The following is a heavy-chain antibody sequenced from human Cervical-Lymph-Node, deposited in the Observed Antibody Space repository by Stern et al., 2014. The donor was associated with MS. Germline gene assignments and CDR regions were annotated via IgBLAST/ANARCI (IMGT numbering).Heavy chain of an antibody. J-gene: IGHJ5*02. CDR2: IIPNLGTT. CDR1: GGTFNTSA. Sequence: DQLVESGAEVKKPASSVKVSCKASGGTFNTSAISWVRQAPGQGLEWMGGIIPNLGTTNYAQKFQGRVTFSADKSTSTAYMALSGLRYEDTAVYYCARELGVGPSVSWGQGTVVTVSS. D-gene: IGHD5/OR15-5a*01. CDR3: ARELGVGPSVS. V-gene: IGHV1-69*06.